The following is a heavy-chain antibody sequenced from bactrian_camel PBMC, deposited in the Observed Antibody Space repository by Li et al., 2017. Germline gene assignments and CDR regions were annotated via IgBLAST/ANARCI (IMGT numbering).Heavy chain of an antibody. J-gene: IGHJ6*01. CDR2: IGIDGRT. V-gene: IGHV3S9*01. CDR1: GYSSNTFC. D-gene: IGHD2*01. Sequence: HVQLVESGGGSVQTGGSLRLACAASGYSSNTFCMGWFRRVPGLEREGVAGIGIDGRTAYADSVKGRFTISQDPTKNAVYLQMDSLTPEDTAMYYCAADPGVSGTGRYWGPRAADFHTWGQGTQVTVSS. CDR3: AADPGVSGTGRYWGPRAADFHT.